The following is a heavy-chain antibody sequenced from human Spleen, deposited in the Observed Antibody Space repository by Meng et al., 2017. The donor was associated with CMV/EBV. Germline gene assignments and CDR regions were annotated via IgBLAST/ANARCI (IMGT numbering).Heavy chain of an antibody. CDR2: INPNSGGT. D-gene: IGHD2-2*02. Sequence: ASVKVSCKASGGTFSSYAISWVRQAPGQGLEWMGWINPNSGGTNYAQKFQGRVTMTRDTSISTAYMELSRLRSDDTAVYYCARMGQGDCSSTSCYIHYYYGMDVWGQGTTVTVSS. J-gene: IGHJ6*02. CDR1: GGTFSSYA. V-gene: IGHV1-2*02. CDR3: ARMGQGDCSSTSCYIHYYYGMDV.